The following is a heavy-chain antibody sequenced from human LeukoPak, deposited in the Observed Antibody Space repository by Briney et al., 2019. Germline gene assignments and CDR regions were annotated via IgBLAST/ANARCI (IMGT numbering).Heavy chain of an antibody. D-gene: IGHD3-3*01. Sequence: ASVKVSCKASGYTFTVYYMHWVRQAPGQGLEWMGWINPNSGGTNYAQKFQGRVTMTRDTSISTAYMELSRLRSDDTAVYYCARDVRFLEWLPKPAHAFDIWGQGTMVTVSS. CDR2: INPNSGGT. CDR1: GYTFTVYY. J-gene: IGHJ3*02. CDR3: ARDVRFLEWLPKPAHAFDI. V-gene: IGHV1-2*02.